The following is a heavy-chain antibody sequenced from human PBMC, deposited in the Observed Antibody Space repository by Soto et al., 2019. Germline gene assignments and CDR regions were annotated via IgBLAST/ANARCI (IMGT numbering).Heavy chain of an antibody. CDR1: GFTVSSNY. J-gene: IGHJ3*02. CDR3: ARGGDGDAFDI. D-gene: IGHD3-10*01. V-gene: IGHV3-53*01. CDR2: IYSGGST. Sequence: GGSLRPSCAASGFTVSSNYMSWVRQAPGKGLEWVSVIYSGGSTYYADSVKGRFTISRDNSKNTLYLQMNSLRAEDTAVYYCARGGDGDAFDIWGQGTMVTVSS.